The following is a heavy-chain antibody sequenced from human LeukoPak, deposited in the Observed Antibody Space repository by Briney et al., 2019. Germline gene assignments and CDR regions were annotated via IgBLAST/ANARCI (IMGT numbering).Heavy chain of an antibody. CDR2: ISPDGSTT. V-gene: IGHV3-74*01. CDR3: TRVGYIDEGIDY. J-gene: IGHJ4*02. Sequence: GGSLRLSCAASGFTFSSYAMSWVRQAPGKGLVWVSRISPDGSTTGHADSVKGRFTTSRDNAKNTLFLQMNSLRAEDTAIYYCTRVGYIDEGIDYWGQGTLVTVSS. CDR1: GFTFSSYA. D-gene: IGHD5-24*01.